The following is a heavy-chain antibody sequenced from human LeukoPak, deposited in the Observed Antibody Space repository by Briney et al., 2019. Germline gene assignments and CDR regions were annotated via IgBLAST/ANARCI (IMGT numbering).Heavy chain of an antibody. CDR3: AKSMDILTGYLWSLDY. V-gene: IGHV3-30*18. CDR2: ISYDGSDK. Sequence: PGGSLRLSCAASGFTFDNYGMHWVRQAPGKGLEWVAIISYDGSDKYYADSVKGRFTISRDNSKNTLYLQMNSLRVEDTAVYYCAKSMDILTGYLWSLDYWGQGTLVTVSS. J-gene: IGHJ4*02. D-gene: IGHD3-9*01. CDR1: GFTFDNYG.